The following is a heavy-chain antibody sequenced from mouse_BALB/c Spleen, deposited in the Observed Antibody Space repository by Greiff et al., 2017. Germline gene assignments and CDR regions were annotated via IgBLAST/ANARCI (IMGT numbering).Heavy chain of an antibody. CDR2: ISSGGSYT. Sequence: EVKLVESGGDLVKPGGSLKLSCAASGFTFSSYGMSWVRQTPDTRLEWVATISSGGSYTYYPDSVKGRFTISRDNAKNTLYLQMSSLKSEDTAMYYCARGGDYFDYWGQGTTLTVSS. J-gene: IGHJ2*01. CDR1: GFTFSSYG. V-gene: IGHV5-6*01. CDR3: ARGGDYFDY.